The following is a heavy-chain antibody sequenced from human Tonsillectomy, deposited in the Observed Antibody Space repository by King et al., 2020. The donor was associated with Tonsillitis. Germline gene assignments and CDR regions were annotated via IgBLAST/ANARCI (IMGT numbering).Heavy chain of an antibody. V-gene: IGHV3-9*01. CDR1: GFTFDDYA. J-gene: IGHJ3*02. CDR3: AKGGFLQWLGRAFDI. CDR2: IRWNSGSI. Sequence: VQLVESGGGLVQPGRSLRLSCAASGFTFDDYAMHWVRQAPGKGLEWVSGIRWNSGSIGYADSVTGRFTISRDNATNSLSLLMNSLRAEDTALYYCAKGGFLQWLGRAFDIWGQGTMVTVSS. D-gene: IGHD3-3*01.